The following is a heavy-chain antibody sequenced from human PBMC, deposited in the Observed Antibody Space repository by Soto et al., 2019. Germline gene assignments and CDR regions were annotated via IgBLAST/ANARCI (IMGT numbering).Heavy chain of an antibody. CDR2: ISNDGSNE. V-gene: IGHV3-30-3*01. Sequence: QVQLVESGGGVVQPGRSLRLSCSASGFTLSYFAMHWLRQTPGKGLEWVAHISNDGSNEHYADSVRGRFTISRDNSKHMLYLQMSGLRTEDTAIYYCARAMPGMDVWGQGTTVTVSS. CDR1: GFTLSYFA. D-gene: IGHD2-2*01. J-gene: IGHJ6*02. CDR3: ARAMPGMDV.